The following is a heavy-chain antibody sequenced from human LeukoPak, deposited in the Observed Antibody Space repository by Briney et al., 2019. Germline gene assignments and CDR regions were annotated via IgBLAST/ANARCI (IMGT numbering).Heavy chain of an antibody. CDR2: IDTSGGST. J-gene: IGHJ4*02. Sequence: GGSLRLSCAASGFTFSSYAMAWVRQTPGKGLEGVSTIDTSGGSTHYADSVKGRFTISRDNSKNTMYLQMNSLRVEDTAIYYCATDVGTVFFDNWGQGTVVTVSS. CDR3: ATDVGTVFFDN. CDR1: GFTFSSYA. D-gene: IGHD3/OR15-3a*01. V-gene: IGHV3-23*01.